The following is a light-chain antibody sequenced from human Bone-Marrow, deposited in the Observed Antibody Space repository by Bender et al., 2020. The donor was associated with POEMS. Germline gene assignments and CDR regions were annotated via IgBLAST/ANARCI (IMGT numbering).Light chain of an antibody. J-gene: IGLJ2*01. CDR3: SSYGDVVI. CDR1: SSDVGGYNY. CDR2: EVS. V-gene: IGLV2-23*02. Sequence: QSALTQPASVSGSPGQSVTISCTGTSSDVGGYNYVSWYQQHPGKAPKVVIYEVSKRPSGVSNRFSGSKSGNTASLTISGLQAEDEADYYCSSYGDVVIFGGGTKLTVL.